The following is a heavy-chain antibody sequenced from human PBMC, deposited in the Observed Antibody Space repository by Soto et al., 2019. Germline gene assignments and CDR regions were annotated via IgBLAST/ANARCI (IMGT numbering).Heavy chain of an antibody. CDR1: GYSITTYW. D-gene: IGHD4-17*01. Sequence: PGESLKISCKGSGYSITTYWIGWVRQMPGRGLEWMGIIYPGDSDTKYSPSFQGQVTISADKSISTAYLQWGTLKASDTAMYYCATLPRAVTTGAFDYWGQGTLVTVSS. CDR2: IYPGDSDT. CDR3: ATLPRAVTTGAFDY. V-gene: IGHV5-51*01. J-gene: IGHJ4*02.